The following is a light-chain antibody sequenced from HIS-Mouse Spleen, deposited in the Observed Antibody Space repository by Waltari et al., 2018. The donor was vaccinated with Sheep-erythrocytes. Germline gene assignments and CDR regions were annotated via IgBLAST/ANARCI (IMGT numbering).Light chain of an antibody. CDR2: DAS. V-gene: IGKV3-11*01. CDR3: QQRSNWLT. CDR1: QSVSSY. Sequence: LSLSPGERATLSCRASQSVSSYLAWYQQKPGQAPRLLIYDASNRATGIPARFSGSGSGTDFTLTISSLEPEDFAVYYCQQRSNWLTFGGGTKVEIK. J-gene: IGKJ4*01.